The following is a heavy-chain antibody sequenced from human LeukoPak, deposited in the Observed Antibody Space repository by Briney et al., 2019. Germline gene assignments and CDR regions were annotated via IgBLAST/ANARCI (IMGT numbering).Heavy chain of an antibody. Sequence: GGSLRLSCADSTFTVSNFYMTWVRQAPGKGLEWVSVIYSGGSTYYADSVKGRFTISRDNSKNTLYLQMNSLRAEDTAVYYCARGGRLSSFHYWGQGTLVTVSS. J-gene: IGHJ4*02. CDR1: TFTVSNFY. CDR3: ARGGRLSSFHY. D-gene: IGHD3-16*01. CDR2: IYSGGST. V-gene: IGHV3-66*01.